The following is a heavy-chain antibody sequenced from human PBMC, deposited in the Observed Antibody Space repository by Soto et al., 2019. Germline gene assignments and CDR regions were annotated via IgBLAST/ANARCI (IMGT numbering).Heavy chain of an antibody. Sequence: QVQLVQSGAEVKKPGASVKVSCKASGYIFTNYAVHWVRQASGQRLEWMGWVNVGNGDTKYSQNFRGRVTITRDTSASTVYMELSSLRSEDTAVYYCARGGSEVSLTRELLANWGQGTLVTVSS. CDR3: ARGGSEVSLTRELLAN. V-gene: IGHV1-3*01. CDR2: VNVGNGDT. CDR1: GYIFTNYA. D-gene: IGHD2-8*02. J-gene: IGHJ4*02.